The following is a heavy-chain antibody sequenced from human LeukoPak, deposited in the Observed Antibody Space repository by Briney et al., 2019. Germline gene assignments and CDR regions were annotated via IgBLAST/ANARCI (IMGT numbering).Heavy chain of an antibody. J-gene: IGHJ4*02. Sequence: SETLSLTCTVSGGAISRWCWSWLRQPAGKGLEWIGRFCTTGSTNYSPSLKSRVTISVDTSKNQFSLKVSSVTAADTAVYYCARADPYYFDYWGQGTLVTVSS. CDR3: ARADPYYFDY. V-gene: IGHV4-4*07. CDR1: GGAISRWC. CDR2: FCTTGST.